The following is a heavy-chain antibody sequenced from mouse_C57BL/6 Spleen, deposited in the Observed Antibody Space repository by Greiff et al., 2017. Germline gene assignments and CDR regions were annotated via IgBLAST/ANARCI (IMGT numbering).Heavy chain of an antibody. Sequence: EVQVVESEGGLVQPGSSMKLSCTASGFTFSDYYMAWVRQVPEKGLEWVANINYDGSSTYYLDSLKSRFIISRDNAKNILYLQMSSLKSEDTATYYCARILWYFDVWGTGTTVTVSS. V-gene: IGHV5-16*01. J-gene: IGHJ1*03. D-gene: IGHD2-10*02. CDR2: INYDGSST. CDR3: ARILWYFDV. CDR1: GFTFSDYY.